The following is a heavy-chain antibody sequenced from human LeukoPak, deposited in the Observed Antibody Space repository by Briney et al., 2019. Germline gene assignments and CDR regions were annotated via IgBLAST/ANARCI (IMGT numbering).Heavy chain of an antibody. V-gene: IGHV4-59*01. Sequence: PSETLSLTCTVSGGSLSSYYWSWIRQPPGKGLEWVGYIYYSGSTNYNPSLKSRVTISVDTSKNQFSLKLSSVTAADTAVYYCARDSGYDYHDAFDIWGQGTMVTVSS. CDR1: GGSLSSYY. CDR3: ARDSGYDYHDAFDI. CDR2: IYYSGST. J-gene: IGHJ3*02. D-gene: IGHD5-12*01.